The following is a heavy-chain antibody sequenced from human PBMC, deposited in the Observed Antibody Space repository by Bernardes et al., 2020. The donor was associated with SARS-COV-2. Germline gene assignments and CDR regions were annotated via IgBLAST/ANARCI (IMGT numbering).Heavy chain of an antibody. CDR2: IIPILGIA. J-gene: IGHJ6*02. V-gene: IGHV1-69*02. CDR1: GGTFSSYT. CDR3: AAHVDTFLMRVREFYYYGMDV. D-gene: IGHD5-18*01. Sequence: SVKVSCMASGGTFSSYTISWVRQAPGQGLEWMGRIIPILGIANYAQKFQGRVTITADKSTSTAYMELSSLRSEDTAVYYCAAHVDTFLMRVREFYYYGMDVWGQGTTVTVSS.